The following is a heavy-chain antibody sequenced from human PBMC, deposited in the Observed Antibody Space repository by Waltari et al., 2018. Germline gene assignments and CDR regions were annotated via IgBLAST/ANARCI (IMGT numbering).Heavy chain of an antibody. J-gene: IGHJ4*02. Sequence: QVQLQQWGAGLLKPSETLSLTCAVYGGSFSGYCWSWIRQPPGKGLGWSGEINHSGSTNYNPSLKSRVTISVDTSKNQFSRKLSSVTAADTAVYYCASKGIAVAHKYWGQGTLVTVSS. V-gene: IGHV4-34*01. CDR1: GGSFSGYC. CDR2: INHSGST. CDR3: ASKGIAVAHKY. D-gene: IGHD6-19*01.